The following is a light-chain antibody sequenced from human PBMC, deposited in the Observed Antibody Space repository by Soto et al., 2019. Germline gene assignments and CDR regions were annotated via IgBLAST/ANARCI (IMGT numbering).Light chain of an antibody. CDR3: CSYTTSNTRQIV. CDR1: SSDVSGYNY. J-gene: IGLJ1*01. V-gene: IGLV2-14*01. Sequence: QSVLTQPASVSGSPGQSITISCTGTSSDVSGYNYVPWYQQHPGKAPKFMIYDVSNRPSGVSNRFSGSKSGNTASLTISGLQAEDEADYYCCSYTTSNTRQIVFGTGTKVTVL. CDR2: DVS.